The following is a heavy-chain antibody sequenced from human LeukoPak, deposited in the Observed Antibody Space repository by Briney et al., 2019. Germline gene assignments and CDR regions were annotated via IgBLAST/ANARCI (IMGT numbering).Heavy chain of an antibody. Sequence: PSETLSLTCTVSGGSISSGSYYWSWIRQPAGKGLEWIGRIYTSGSTNYNPSLKSRVTISVDTSKNQFSLKLSSVTAADTAVYYCARWDPDTAMVKGSFDYWGQGTLVTVSS. V-gene: IGHV4-61*02. J-gene: IGHJ4*02. CDR2: IYTSGST. CDR3: ARWDPDTAMVKGSFDY. D-gene: IGHD5-18*01. CDR1: GGSISSGSYY.